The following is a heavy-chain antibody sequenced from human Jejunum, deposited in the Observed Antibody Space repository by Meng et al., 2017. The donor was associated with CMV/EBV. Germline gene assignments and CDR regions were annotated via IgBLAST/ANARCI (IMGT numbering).Heavy chain of an antibody. V-gene: IGHV3-23*01. CDR2: SSGRGGGT. CDR3: AKVADIVMAPYDA. J-gene: IGHJ5*02. D-gene: IGHD5-12*01. Sequence: EVRLLGPGGGLIQPGGSLRLSCTASGFTFTDYAMTWVRQAPGKGLEWVSVSSGRGGGTYYADAVKGRFTIYRDNPKNTLYLQMNSLRAEDTAVYYCAKVADIVMAPYDAWGQGTLVTVSS. CDR1: GFTFTDYA.